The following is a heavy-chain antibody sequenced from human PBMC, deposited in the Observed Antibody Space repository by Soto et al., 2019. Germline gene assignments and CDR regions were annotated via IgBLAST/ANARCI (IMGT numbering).Heavy chain of an antibody. D-gene: IGHD2-2*01. J-gene: IGHJ4*02. CDR3: AREDWGFCSSTSCWLDY. CDR1: GDSVSSNSAA. Sequence: QVQLQQSGPGLVKPSQTLSLTCAISGDSVSSNSAAWNWIRQSPSRGLEWLGRTYYRSKWYNDYAVSVKSRITIHPDTSKNQFSLQVNSVTPEDTAVYYCAREDWGFCSSTSCWLDYWGQGTLVTVSS. CDR2: TYYRSKWYN. V-gene: IGHV6-1*01.